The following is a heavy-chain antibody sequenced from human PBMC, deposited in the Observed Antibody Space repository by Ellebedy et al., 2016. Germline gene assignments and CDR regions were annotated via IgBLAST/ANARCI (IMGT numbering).Heavy chain of an antibody. CDR2: ISGSGGST. J-gene: IGHJ6*02. CDR3: AKDMGRYFDWLLLRGGMDV. CDR1: GFTFSSYA. Sequence: GESLKISXAASGFTFSSYAMSWVRQAPGKGLEWVSAISGSGGSTYYADSVKGRFTISRDNSKNTLYLQMNSLRAEDTAVYYCAKDMGRYFDWLLLRGGMDVWGQGTTVTVSS. D-gene: IGHD3-9*01. V-gene: IGHV3-23*01.